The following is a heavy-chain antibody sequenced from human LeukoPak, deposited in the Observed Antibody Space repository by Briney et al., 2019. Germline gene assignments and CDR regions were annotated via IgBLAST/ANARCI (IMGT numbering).Heavy chain of an antibody. Sequence: KPSETLSLTCAVFGYSISSGYYWGWIRQPPGEGLECIGSIYLSGSTYYHPSLKSRVTISVDTSKNQFSLKLTSVTAAETAVYYCARGGVGATAPRSDYWGQGALVTVSS. CDR2: IYLSGST. V-gene: IGHV4-38-2*01. CDR3: ARGGVGATAPRSDY. CDR1: GYSISSGYY. J-gene: IGHJ4*02. D-gene: IGHD1-26*01.